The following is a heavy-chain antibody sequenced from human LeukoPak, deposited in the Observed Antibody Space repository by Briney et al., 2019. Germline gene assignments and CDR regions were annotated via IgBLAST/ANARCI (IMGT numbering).Heavy chain of an antibody. V-gene: IGHV1-46*01. CDR2: ITPRGGST. J-gene: IGHJ4*02. Sequence: GASVKVSCKASGYTFTSYYMHGVPDAPGQGLEEMIIITPRGGSTSYAQKFQGSVTMNREMSTSTVYMELSSLRSEDPAVYYCAREGYYDSCGQYDFDYWGQGTLVTVSS. CDR3: AREGYYDSCGQYDFDY. CDR1: GYTFTSYY. D-gene: IGHD3-22*01.